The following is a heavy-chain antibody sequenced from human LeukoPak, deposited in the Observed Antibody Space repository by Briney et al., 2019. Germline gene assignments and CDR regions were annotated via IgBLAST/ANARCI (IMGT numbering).Heavy chain of an antibody. D-gene: IGHD3-22*01. CDR1: VYTLTELS. J-gene: IGHJ4*02. Sequence: ASVKVSCKVSVYTLTELSMHWVRQAPGKGLEWMGGFDPEDGETIYAQKFQGRVTMTEDTSTDTAYMELSSLRSGDTAVYYCATAEYDSSGHKGFDYWGQGTLVTVST. V-gene: IGHV1-24*01. CDR2: FDPEDGET. CDR3: ATAEYDSSGHKGFDY.